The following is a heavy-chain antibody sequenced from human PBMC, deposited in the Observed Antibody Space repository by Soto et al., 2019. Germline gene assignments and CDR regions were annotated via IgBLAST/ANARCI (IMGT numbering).Heavy chain of an antibody. CDR3: GRVGSLGFCSGGRRESTYAFDI. J-gene: IGHJ3*02. D-gene: IGHD2-15*01. Sequence: QVQLVQSGPEVKKPGSSVKVCCKASGYTFTSYGISWVRPAPGQGLEWMGWISAKNGNTKYAQKLPGRVTMSTDTSTSTVYKKLRSLRSEDTAVQYCGRVGSLGFCSGGRRESTYAFDIWGQGTTVTVSS. CDR2: ISAKNGNT. CDR1: GYTFTSYG. V-gene: IGHV1-18*01.